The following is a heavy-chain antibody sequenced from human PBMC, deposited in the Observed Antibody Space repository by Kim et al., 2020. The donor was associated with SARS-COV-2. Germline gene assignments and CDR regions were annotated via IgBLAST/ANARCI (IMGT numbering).Heavy chain of an antibody. CDR2: ISWNSGSI. Sequence: GGSLRLSCAASGFTFGDYAMHWVRQAPGKGLEWVSGISWNSGSIGYADSVKGRFTISRDNAKNSLYLQMNSLRAEDTALYYCAKDRYYGDFSIYFDYWGQGTLVTVSS. V-gene: IGHV3-9*01. J-gene: IGHJ4*02. CDR3: AKDRYYGDFSIYFDY. CDR1: GFTFGDYA. D-gene: IGHD4-17*01.